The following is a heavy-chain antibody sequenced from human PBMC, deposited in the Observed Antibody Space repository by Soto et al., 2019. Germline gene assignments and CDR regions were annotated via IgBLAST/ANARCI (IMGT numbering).Heavy chain of an antibody. D-gene: IGHD3-22*01. CDR2: MNPNSGNT. CDR1: GYTFTSYD. CDR3: ARDIKDYYDSSGQHYYYGMDV. J-gene: IGHJ6*02. V-gene: IGHV1-8*01. Sequence: ASVKVSCKASGYTFTSYDINWVRQATGQGLEWMGWMNPNSGNTGYAQKFQGRVTMTRNTSISTAYMELSSLRSEDTAVYYCARDIKDYYDSSGQHYYYGMDVWGQGTTVTVPS.